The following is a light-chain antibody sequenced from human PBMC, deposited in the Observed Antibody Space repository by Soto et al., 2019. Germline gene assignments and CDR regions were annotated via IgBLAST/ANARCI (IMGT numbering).Light chain of an antibody. CDR2: EVS. V-gene: IGLV2-8*01. CDR3: SSYAGSNNWV. CDR1: SSDVGKYKY. J-gene: IGLJ3*02. Sequence: QSALTQSPSASGSPGQSVTISCTGTSSDVGKYKYVSWYQQHPGKAPTLMIYEVSKRPAGVPDRFAGSTSGNTATLTVSGLQAEDEADGYCSSYAGSNNWVFGGGTKLTVL.